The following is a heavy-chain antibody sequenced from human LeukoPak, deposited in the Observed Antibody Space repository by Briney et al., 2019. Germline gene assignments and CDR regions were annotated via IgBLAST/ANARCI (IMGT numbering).Heavy chain of an antibody. D-gene: IGHD3-22*01. CDR1: GFTFTSYN. J-gene: IGHJ3*02. CDR2: ISSSGSTI. Sequence: GGSLRLSCAASGFTFTSYNMNWVRQAPGKGLEWVSYISSSGSTIYYADSVKGRFTISRDNAKNSLYLQMNSLRAEDTAVYYCARDEAQYYDSNLFDIWGQGTMVTVSS. V-gene: IGHV3-48*04. CDR3: ARDEAQYYDSNLFDI.